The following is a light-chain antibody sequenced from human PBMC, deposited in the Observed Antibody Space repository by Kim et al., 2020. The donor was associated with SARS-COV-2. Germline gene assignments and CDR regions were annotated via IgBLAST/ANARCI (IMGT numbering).Light chain of an antibody. CDR1: SSDVGGYNY. CDR3: GSYTSSNTYV. Sequence: QSALTQPASVSGSPGQSITISCAGTSSDVGGYNYVSCYQQHPGKAPKLMIYDVTNRPSGISNRFSGSKSGNTASLTISGLQAEDEADYYCGSYTSSNTYVYGTGTKVTVL. J-gene: IGLJ1*01. CDR2: DVT. V-gene: IGLV2-14*03.